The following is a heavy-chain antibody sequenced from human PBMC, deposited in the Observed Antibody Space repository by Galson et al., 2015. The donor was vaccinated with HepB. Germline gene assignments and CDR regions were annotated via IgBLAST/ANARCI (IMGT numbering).Heavy chain of an antibody. CDR3: ASVRAKTGYSYGPPGYFDY. D-gene: IGHD5-18*01. CDR1: GYSFTSYW. CDR2: IYPGDSDT. Sequence: QSGAEVKKPGESLKISCKGSGYSFTSYWIGWVRQMPGKGLEWMGIIYPGDSDTRYSPSFQGQVTISADKSISTAYLQWSSLKASDTAMYYCASVRAKTGYSYGPPGYFDYWGQGTLVTVSS. J-gene: IGHJ4*02. V-gene: IGHV5-51*01.